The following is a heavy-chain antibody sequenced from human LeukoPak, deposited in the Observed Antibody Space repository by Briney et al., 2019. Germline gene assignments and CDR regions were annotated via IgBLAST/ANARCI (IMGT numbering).Heavy chain of an antibody. V-gene: IGHV4-34*01. CDR2: INHSGNT. Sequence: SETLSLTCAVYGGSFSDYYWAWIRQSPGKGLEWIGEINHSGNTNYNPSLKSRVTISVDTSKNQFSLKLSSVTAADTAVYYCARDRGHCSSTSCYGTYYYYMDVWGKGTTVTVSS. J-gene: IGHJ6*03. CDR3: ARDRGHCSSTSCYGTYYYYMDV. D-gene: IGHD2-2*01. CDR1: GGSFSDYY.